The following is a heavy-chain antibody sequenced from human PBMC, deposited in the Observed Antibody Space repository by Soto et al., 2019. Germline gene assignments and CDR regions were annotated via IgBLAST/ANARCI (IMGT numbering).Heavy chain of an antibody. D-gene: IGHD3-10*01. CDR2: IYYSGNT. J-gene: IGHJ4*02. V-gene: IGHV4-59*01. CDR3: ARIGGSGSYRVFDY. Sequence: QVQLQESGPGLVKPSETLSLTCTVSGGSISNYYWSWIRQPPGKGLEWIGYIYYSGNTNYDLSLKRRVTISVDTSKSQVALQLYSVTAADTAVYYCARIGGSGSYRVFDYWGQGTLVTVSS. CDR1: GGSISNYY.